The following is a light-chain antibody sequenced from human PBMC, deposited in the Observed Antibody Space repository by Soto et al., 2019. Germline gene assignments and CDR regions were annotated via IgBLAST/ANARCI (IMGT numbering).Light chain of an antibody. Sequence: ELVLTQSPGTLSLSPGERAILSCRASQSVGSSFLAWYQQKPGQAPRLLIYGASNRATDIPDTFSGSGSGTDFTLTISRLESQDFAVYYGQQYGGSPPGLTFGGGTRVEIK. V-gene: IGKV3-20*01. J-gene: IGKJ4*01. CDR1: QSVGSSF. CDR3: QQYGGSPPGLT. CDR2: GAS.